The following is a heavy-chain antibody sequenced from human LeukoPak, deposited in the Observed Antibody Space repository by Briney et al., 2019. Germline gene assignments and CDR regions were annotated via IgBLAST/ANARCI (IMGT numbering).Heavy chain of an antibody. J-gene: IGHJ4*02. V-gene: IGHV5-10-1*01. CDR3: ARHGTGYSSSWYYY. CDR2: IDPSDSFT. D-gene: IGHD6-13*01. CDR1: EYSFTSYW. Sequence: GESLKISCQGSEYSFTSYWISWVRQMPGKGREWMGRIDPSDSFTNSRTSFQGDVTISADESISTAYLQWSSLKASDTAMYYCARHGTGYSSSWYYYWGQGTLVTVSS.